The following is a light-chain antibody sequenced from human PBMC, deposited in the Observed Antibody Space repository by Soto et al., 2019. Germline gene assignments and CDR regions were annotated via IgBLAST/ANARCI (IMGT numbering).Light chain of an antibody. CDR2: AAS. J-gene: IGKJ4*01. V-gene: IGKV3-20*01. Sequence: ETVLTQSPGTLSLSPGERATLSCRASQSVSSTYLAWYQQKPGQAPRLLIYAASSRATGIPDRFSGSGSGTDFTLTIARLEPEDFAVYYCQRYGSSPLTFGGGTKVEIK. CDR3: QRYGSSPLT. CDR1: QSVSSTY.